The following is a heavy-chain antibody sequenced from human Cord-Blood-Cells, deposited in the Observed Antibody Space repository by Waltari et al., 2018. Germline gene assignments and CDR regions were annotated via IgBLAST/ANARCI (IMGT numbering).Heavy chain of an antibody. CDR1: GGTFSSYA. D-gene: IGHD3-9*01. V-gene: IGHV1-69*01. J-gene: IGHJ3*02. Sequence: QVQLVQSGAEVKKPGSSVKVSCKASGGTFSSYAISWVRQAPGQGLGWMGGIIPIFGTANYAQQFQGRVTITPDESTSTAYMELSRLRSEDTAAYYCARALSRNYDILTGYDAFDIWGQGTMVTGSS. CDR3: ARALSRNYDILTGYDAFDI. CDR2: IIPIFGTA.